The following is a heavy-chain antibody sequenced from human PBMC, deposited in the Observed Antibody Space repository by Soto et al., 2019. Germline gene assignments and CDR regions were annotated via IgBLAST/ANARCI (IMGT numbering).Heavy chain of an antibody. CDR1: GYTFTGYY. V-gene: IGHV1-2*04. J-gene: IGHJ4*02. CDR2: INPNSGGT. Sequence: ASVKVSCKASGYTFTGYYMHWVRQAPGQGLEWMGWINPNSGGTNYAQKFQGWVTMTRDTSISTAYMELSRLRSDDTAVYYCARDSPLGYCSGGSCYSLAFDYWGQRTLVTVS. D-gene: IGHD2-15*01. CDR3: ARDSPLGYCSGGSCYSLAFDY.